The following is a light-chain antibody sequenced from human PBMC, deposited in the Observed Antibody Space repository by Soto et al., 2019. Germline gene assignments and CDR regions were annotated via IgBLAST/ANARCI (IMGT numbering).Light chain of an antibody. CDR3: QQYGSSSYT. J-gene: IGKJ2*01. CDR2: AAS. Sequence: EIVLTQSPGTLSLSPGERATLSCRASQSISSSYLAWYQQKPGQAPRLLIYAASSRATGIPDRFSGSGAGTDFTLTISRLEPEDFPVYYCQQYGSSSYTFGQRTQLELK. V-gene: IGKV3-20*01. CDR1: QSISSSY.